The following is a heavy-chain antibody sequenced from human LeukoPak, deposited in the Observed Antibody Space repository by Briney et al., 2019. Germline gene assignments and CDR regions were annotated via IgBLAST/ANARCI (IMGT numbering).Heavy chain of an antibody. CDR1: GGSISSYY. CDR2: IYYSGST. D-gene: IGHD5-12*01. CDR3: ASWLRFGNDAFDI. Sequence: SETLSLTCTVSGGSISSYYWSWIRQPPGKGLEWIGYIYYSGSTYYNPSHKSRVTVSVDTSKNQFSLKLSSVTAADTAVYYCASWLRFGNDAFDIWGQGTMVTVSS. J-gene: IGHJ3*02. V-gene: IGHV4-59*06.